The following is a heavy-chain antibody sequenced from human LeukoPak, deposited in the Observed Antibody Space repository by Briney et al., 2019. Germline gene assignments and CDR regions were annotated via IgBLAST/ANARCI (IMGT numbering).Heavy chain of an antibody. CDR1: GGTFSNYA. V-gene: IGHV1-69*04. Sequence: SVKVSCKASGGTFSNYAITWVRQAPGQGLEWMGRIIPTLDMPNYAQNFQGRVTITADRSMNTAYMDLSSLSSEDTAVYYCARDKTHCSGASCYSAQVYWGQGSLVTVSS. D-gene: IGHD2-15*01. CDR2: IIPTLDMP. J-gene: IGHJ4*02. CDR3: ARDKTHCSGASCYSAQVY.